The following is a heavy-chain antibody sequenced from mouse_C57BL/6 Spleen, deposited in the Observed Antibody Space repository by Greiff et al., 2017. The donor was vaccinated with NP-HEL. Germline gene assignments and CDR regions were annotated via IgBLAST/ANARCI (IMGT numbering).Heavy chain of an antibody. CDR1: GYTFTSYW. Sequence: QVQLQQPGAELVKPGASVKLSCKASGYTFTSYWMQWVKQRPGQGLEWIGEIDPSDSYTNYNQKFKGKATLTVDTSSSTAYMQLSSLTSEDSAVYYCARRAQATTFDYWGQGTTLTVSS. J-gene: IGHJ2*01. CDR2: IDPSDSYT. D-gene: IGHD3-2*02. CDR3: ARRAQATTFDY. V-gene: IGHV1-50*01.